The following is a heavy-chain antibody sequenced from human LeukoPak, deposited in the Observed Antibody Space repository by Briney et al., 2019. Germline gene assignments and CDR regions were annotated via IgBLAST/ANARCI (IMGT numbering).Heavy chain of an antibody. CDR3: AKVPYSDYGSGRPPFMDV. V-gene: IGHV3-23*01. CDR1: GFTFSSYA. CDR2: ITYSGVTT. J-gene: IGHJ6*02. Sequence: RPGGSLRLSCAASGFTFSSYATSWVRQAPGKGLEWVSTITYSGVTTYYADSVKGRFTISRGNSKNTLYLQMDSLRDEDTAVYYCAKVPYSDYGSGRPPFMDVWGHGTTVVISS. D-gene: IGHD3-10*01.